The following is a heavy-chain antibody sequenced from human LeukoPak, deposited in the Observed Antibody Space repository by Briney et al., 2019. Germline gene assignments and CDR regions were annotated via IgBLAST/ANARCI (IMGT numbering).Heavy chain of an antibody. CDR2: ISYDGSNE. CDR3: ARDQCSSISCYSDDYYYYMDV. CDR1: GFTFNFYP. D-gene: IGHD2-2*02. V-gene: IGHV3-30*01. J-gene: IGHJ6*03. Sequence: GGSLRLSCAASGFTFNFYPMHWVRQSPGKGLEWVAGISYDGSNEYYADSVKGRFTISRDNSKKTLGLHMNSLRVEDTAVYYCARDQCSSISCYSDDYYYYMDVWGKGTTVTVSS.